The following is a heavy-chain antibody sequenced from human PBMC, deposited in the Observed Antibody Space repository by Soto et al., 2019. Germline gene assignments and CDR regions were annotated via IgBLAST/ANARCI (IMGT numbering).Heavy chain of an antibody. Sequence: EVQLVESGGGLVQPGGSLRLSCAASGFTFSSYWMSWVRQAPGKGLEWVANIKQDGSEKYYVDSVKGRFTISRDNAKNSLYLQMNSLRAEDTAVYYCARDGYSSTILYYYYGMDVWGQGTTVTVSS. J-gene: IGHJ6*02. D-gene: IGHD3-22*01. V-gene: IGHV3-7*03. CDR3: ARDGYSSTILYYYYGMDV. CDR2: IKQDGSEK. CDR1: GFTFSSYW.